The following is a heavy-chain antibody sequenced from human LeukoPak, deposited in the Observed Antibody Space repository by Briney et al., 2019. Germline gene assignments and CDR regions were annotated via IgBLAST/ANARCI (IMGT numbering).Heavy chain of an antibody. J-gene: IGHJ4*02. CDR2: ISSSGSTT. CDR3: ARETPAFDY. D-gene: IGHD4-23*01. CDR1: VFTFICYA. V-gene: IGHV3-23*01. Sequence: GASLRLSCVASVFTFICYAMSWVPQAPGRGLEWVSTISSSGSTTYYIDSVKGRFTISRDNSRNTLYLQLNSLRGEDTAVYYCARETPAFDYWGQGTLVTVS.